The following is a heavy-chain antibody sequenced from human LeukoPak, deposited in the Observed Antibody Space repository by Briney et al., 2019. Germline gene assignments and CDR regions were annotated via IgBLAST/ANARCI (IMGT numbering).Heavy chain of an antibody. CDR2: IIPIFGTA. Sequence: WASVNVSCKASGGTFSSYAISWVRQAPGQGLEWMGGIIPIFGTANYAQKFQGRVTITADESTSTAYMELSSLRSEDTAVYYCARSNSDYCSGGSCYQLAYYFDYWGQGTLVTVSS. CDR3: ARSNSDYCSGGSCYQLAYYFDY. CDR1: GGTFSSYA. J-gene: IGHJ4*02. V-gene: IGHV1-69*13. D-gene: IGHD2-15*01.